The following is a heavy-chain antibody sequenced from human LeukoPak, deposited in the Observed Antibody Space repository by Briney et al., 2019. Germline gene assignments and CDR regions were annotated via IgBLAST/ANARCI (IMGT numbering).Heavy chain of an antibody. Sequence: GESLKISCKGSGYSFTSYWIGWVRQMPGKGLEWMGIIYPGDSDTRYSPSFQGQVTISADKSISTAYLQWSNLKASDTAMYYCATSYYYDSSGYYYPFDYWGQGTLVTVSS. J-gene: IGHJ4*02. CDR2: IYPGDSDT. V-gene: IGHV5-51*01. CDR1: GYSFTSYW. CDR3: ATSYYYDSSGYYYPFDY. D-gene: IGHD3-22*01.